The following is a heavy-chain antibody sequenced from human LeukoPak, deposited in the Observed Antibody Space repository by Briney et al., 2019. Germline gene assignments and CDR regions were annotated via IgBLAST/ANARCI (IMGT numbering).Heavy chain of an antibody. CDR2: ISSNGGST. Sequence: GGSLRLSCSASGFTFSSYAMHWVRQAPGKGLEYVSAISSNGGSTYYADSVKGRFTISRDNSKNTLYLQMSSLRAEDTAVYYCAKFGWFGELLPDYWGQGTLVTVSS. V-gene: IGHV3-64D*06. J-gene: IGHJ4*02. D-gene: IGHD3-10*01. CDR3: AKFGWFGELLPDY. CDR1: GFTFSSYA.